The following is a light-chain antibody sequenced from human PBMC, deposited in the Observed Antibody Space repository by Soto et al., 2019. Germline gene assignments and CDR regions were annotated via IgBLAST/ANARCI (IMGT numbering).Light chain of an antibody. CDR1: QFIDSY. J-gene: IGKJ1*01. V-gene: IGKV3-20*01. CDR2: DAS. Sequence: EIVLTQSPATLSLSPGERANLSCRASQFIDSYLAWYRQIPGQAPRLLIYDASNRATGIAPRFRGSGSGTDFTLTINRLEPEDFAMYFCQQYVSSPWTFGQGTKWIS. CDR3: QQYVSSPWT.